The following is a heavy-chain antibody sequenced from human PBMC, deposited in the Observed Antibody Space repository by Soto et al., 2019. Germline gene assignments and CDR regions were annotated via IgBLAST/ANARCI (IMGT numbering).Heavy chain of an antibody. CDR1: GGSIGSRNYY. Sequence: SSETLSLTCTVSGGSIGSRNYYWGWIRQPPGKGLEWIGSMYYSGSTDYNPSLKSRVTISVDTSKNQFSLKVSSVTATDTAVYYCARRGNYGHYYYGLDVWGQGTTVTVSS. V-gene: IGHV4-39*01. J-gene: IGHJ6*02. CDR2: MYYSGST. D-gene: IGHD3-10*01. CDR3: ARRGNYGHYYYGLDV.